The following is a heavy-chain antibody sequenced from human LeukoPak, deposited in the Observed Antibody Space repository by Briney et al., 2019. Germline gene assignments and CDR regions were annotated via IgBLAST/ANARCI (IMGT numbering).Heavy chain of an antibody. CDR3: ARGQTDWDILTGYYVDY. CDR2: INHSGST. D-gene: IGHD3-9*01. Sequence: SETLSLTCAVYGGSFSGYYWSWIRQPPGKGLERIGEINHSGSTNYNPSLKSRVTISVDTSKNQFSLKLSSVTAADTAVYYCARGQTDWDILTGYYVDYWGQGTLVTVSS. V-gene: IGHV4-34*01. CDR1: GGSFSGYY. J-gene: IGHJ4*02.